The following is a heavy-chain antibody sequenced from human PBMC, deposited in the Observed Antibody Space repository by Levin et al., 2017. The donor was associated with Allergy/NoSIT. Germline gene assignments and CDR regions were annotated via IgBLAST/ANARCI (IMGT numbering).Heavy chain of an antibody. CDR3: ARGPWFDP. CDR1: GFTFSRYD. CDR2: IGTSNDT. Sequence: GGSLRLSCAASGFTFSRYDIHWLRQRSGRGLEWVSAIGTSNDTYYAVSVKGRFTISREDAKNSLYLQMNSLRIGDTAVYYCARGPWFDPWGQGTLVTVSS. V-gene: IGHV3-13*01. J-gene: IGHJ5*02.